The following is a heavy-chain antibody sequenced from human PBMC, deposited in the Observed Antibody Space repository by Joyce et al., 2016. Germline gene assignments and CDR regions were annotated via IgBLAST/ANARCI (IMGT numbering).Heavy chain of an antibody. V-gene: IGHV1-18*01. Sequence: QLQLVQSGTEVKKPGASVRVSCKASGYTFSTYGFSWVRQAPAQGLEWIGWVSAYNGKSNYAQKFQGRVTITTDTSTTTVYLDLGSLRADDTAVYYCARDTASYTSDWWYYFDLWGQGTLVTVSS. CDR2: VSAYNGKS. D-gene: IGHD6-19*01. J-gene: IGHJ4*02. CDR3: ARDTASYTSDWWYYFDL. CDR1: GYTFSTYG.